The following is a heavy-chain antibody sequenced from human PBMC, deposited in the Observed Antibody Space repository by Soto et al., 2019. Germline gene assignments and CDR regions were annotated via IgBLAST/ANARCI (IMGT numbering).Heavy chain of an antibody. D-gene: IGHD2-2*01. J-gene: IGHJ6*03. CDR2: ISAYNGNT. CDR1: GYTFTSYG. V-gene: IGHV1-18*01. Sequence: GASVKVSCKASGYTFTSYGIRWVRQAPGQGLEWMGWISAYNGNTNYAQKLQGRVTMTKDTSTSTAYMELRSMRSDDTAVYYCARAPLVPAAIGHYYYYYDMDVWGKGTTVTVSS. CDR3: ARAPLVPAAIGHYYYYYDMDV.